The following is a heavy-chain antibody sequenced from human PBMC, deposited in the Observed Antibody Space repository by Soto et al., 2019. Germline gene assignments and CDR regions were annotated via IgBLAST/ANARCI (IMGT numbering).Heavy chain of an antibody. CDR3: AANPQYSNYVNWFDP. D-gene: IGHD4-4*01. Sequence: PGGSLRLSCAASGFTFSNFSMTWVRQAPGKGLEWVSAISTSGVSTYYADSVKGRFTISRDNAKNTLYLQMNSLRAEDTAVYYCAANPQYSNYVNWFDPWGQGTLVTVSS. CDR1: GFTFSNFS. CDR2: ISTSGVST. V-gene: IGHV3-23*01. J-gene: IGHJ5*02.